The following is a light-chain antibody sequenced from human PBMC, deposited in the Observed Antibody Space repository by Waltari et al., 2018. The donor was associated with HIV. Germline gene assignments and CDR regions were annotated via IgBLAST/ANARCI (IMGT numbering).Light chain of an antibody. CDR2: RIS. V-gene: IGKV3-20*01. CDR3: QQYGLSPIT. J-gene: IGKJ5*01. Sequence: EIVLTQSPGTLSLSPGERGTLSCRASESVITSHLAWYQQKPGQAPRLLIYRISNRATGIPDRFSGSGSGADFSLSISRLEPEDSAVYYCQQYGLSPITFGQGTRLEIK. CDR1: ESVITSH.